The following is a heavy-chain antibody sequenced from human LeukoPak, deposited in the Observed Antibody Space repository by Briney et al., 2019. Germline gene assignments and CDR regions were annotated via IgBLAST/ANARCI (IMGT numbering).Heavy chain of an antibody. Sequence: GGSLRLSCAASGFTFSSYGMHWVRQAPGKGLEWVAVIWYDGSNKYYADSVKGRFTISRDNSKNTLYLQMNSLRAEDTAVYYCAKDRVYCDFWSGYYRGYYFDYWGQGTLVTVSS. J-gene: IGHJ4*02. CDR3: AKDRVYCDFWSGYYRGYYFDY. V-gene: IGHV3-33*06. D-gene: IGHD3-3*01. CDR1: GFTFSSYG. CDR2: IWYDGSNK.